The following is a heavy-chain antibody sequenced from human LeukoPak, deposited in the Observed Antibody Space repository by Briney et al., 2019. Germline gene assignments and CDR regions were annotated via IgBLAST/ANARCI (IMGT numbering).Heavy chain of an antibody. CDR2: ISYDGSNK. J-gene: IGHJ5*02. CDR3: AQEHSSSAP. D-gene: IGHD6-6*01. CDR1: GFTFSSYA. V-gene: IGHV3-30-3*01. Sequence: GGSLRLSCAASGFTFSSYAMHWVRQAPGKGLEWVAVISYDGSNKYYADSVKGRFTISRDNSKNTLYLQMNSLRAEDTAVYYCAQEHSSSAPWGQGTLVTVSS.